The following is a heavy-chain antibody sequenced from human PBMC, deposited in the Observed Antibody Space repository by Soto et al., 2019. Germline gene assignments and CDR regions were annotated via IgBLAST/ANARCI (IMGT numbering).Heavy chain of an antibody. CDR3: ARDGSNWGYYYYMDV. CDR2: INSDWSST. Sequence: GGSLRLSCAASGFTFSSYWMHWVRQAPGKGLVWVSRINSDWSSTSYADSVKGRFTISRDNAKNTLYLQMNSLRAEDTAVYYCARDGSNWGYYYYMDVWGKGTTVTVSS. D-gene: IGHD7-27*01. CDR1: GFTFSSYW. V-gene: IGHV3-74*01. J-gene: IGHJ6*03.